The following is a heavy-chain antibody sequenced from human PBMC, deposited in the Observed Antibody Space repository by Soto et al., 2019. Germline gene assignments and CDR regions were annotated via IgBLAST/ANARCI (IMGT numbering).Heavy chain of an antibody. Sequence: QVQLVESGGGVVQPGRSLRLSCAASGFTFSNYGMHWVRQAPGKGLEWVAVIWYDVTNKYYADSVKGRFTISRDDSKNTLYLQMNSLRAEDTAVYYCARDGIAAAGLQGDYWGQGTLVTVSS. CDR1: GFTFSNYG. D-gene: IGHD6-13*01. CDR3: ARDGIAAAGLQGDY. J-gene: IGHJ4*02. V-gene: IGHV3-33*01. CDR2: IWYDVTNK.